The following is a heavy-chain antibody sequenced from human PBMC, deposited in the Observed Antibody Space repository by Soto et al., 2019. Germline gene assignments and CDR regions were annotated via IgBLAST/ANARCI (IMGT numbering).Heavy chain of an antibody. D-gene: IGHD5-12*01. Sequence: EVQLVESGGGLVQPGGSLRLSCSASGFEFSAYWMTWVRQAPGKGLEWVANIKKDGIEKYYGDSVRGRFSVFRDNAKNAAYLQMNRLKGEDTGVYFCARRRYNSGDYPKVFDYWGQGAWVTVSS. V-gene: IGHV3-7*01. J-gene: IGHJ4*02. CDR1: GFEFSAYW. CDR3: ARRRYNSGDYPKVFDY. CDR2: IKKDGIEK.